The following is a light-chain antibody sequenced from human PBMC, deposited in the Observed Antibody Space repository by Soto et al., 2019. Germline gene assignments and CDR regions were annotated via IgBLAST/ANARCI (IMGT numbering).Light chain of an antibody. CDR3: CSFAGSYSYV. J-gene: IGLJ1*01. CDR2: DVS. V-gene: IGLV2-11*01. Sequence: QSALTQPRSVSGSPGQSVTISCTGTSSDVGAFNYVSWYQHHSGKAPKLIIYDVSERPSGVPDRFSGSKSGNTASLTISGLQADDEADYYCCSFAGSYSYVFGVGTKLTVL. CDR1: SSDVGAFNY.